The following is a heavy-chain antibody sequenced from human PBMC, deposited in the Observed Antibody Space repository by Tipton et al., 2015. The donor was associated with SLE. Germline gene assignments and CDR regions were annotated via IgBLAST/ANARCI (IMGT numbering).Heavy chain of an antibody. CDR2: ISYDGSHT. J-gene: IGHJ4*02. V-gene: IGHV3-30*04. CDR1: GFTFSNYA. D-gene: IGHD3-3*01. Sequence: SLRLSCAASGFTFSNYAMHWVRQAPGKGLEWVAVISYDGSHTYYADSVKGRFTISRDNSKSTLYLQMNSLRSEDTALYYCARDLGLLRFLEWALDYWGQGTLVTVSS. CDR3: ARDLGLLRFLEWALDY.